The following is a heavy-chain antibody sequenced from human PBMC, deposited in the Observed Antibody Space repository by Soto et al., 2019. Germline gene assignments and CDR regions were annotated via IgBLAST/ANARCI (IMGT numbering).Heavy chain of an antibody. V-gene: IGHV3-53*01. CDR2: IYSGGST. CDR1: GFIVSSYY. CDR3: AKSGRNGWFADAFDV. D-gene: IGHD6-19*01. Sequence: EVQLVESGGGLIQPGGSLRLSCAGSGFIVSSYYMSWVRQAPGKGLEWISVIYSGGSTYYADSVKGRFTISRDNSENTLYLQLNSLRAEDTAVYYCAKSGRNGWFADAFDVWGQGTMVTVSS. J-gene: IGHJ3*01.